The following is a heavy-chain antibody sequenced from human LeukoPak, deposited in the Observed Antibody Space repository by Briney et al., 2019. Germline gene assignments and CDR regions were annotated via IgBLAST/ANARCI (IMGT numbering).Heavy chain of an antibody. J-gene: IGHJ6*02. CDR1: GGSFSGYY. Sequence: SETLSLTCAVYGGSFSGYYWSWIRQPPGKGLEWIGEINHSGSTNYNPSLKSRVTISVDTSKNQFSLKLSSVTAADTAVYYCARAYIAALYYYGMDVWGQGTTVTVSS. CDR2: INHSGST. D-gene: IGHD6-13*01. CDR3: ARAYIAALYYYGMDV. V-gene: IGHV4-34*01.